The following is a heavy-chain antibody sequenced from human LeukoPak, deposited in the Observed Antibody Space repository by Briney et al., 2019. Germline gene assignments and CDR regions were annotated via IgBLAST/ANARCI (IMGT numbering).Heavy chain of an antibody. CDR1: GGSFSGYY. CDR2: INHSGST. V-gene: IGHV4-34*01. CDR3: AAPGLYSYGYGLDY. D-gene: IGHD5-18*01. J-gene: IGHJ4*02. Sequence: SETLSLTCAVYGGSFSGYYWSWIRQPPGKGLEWIGEINHSGSTNYNPSLKGRVPISVDTSKNQFSLKLSSVTAADTAVYYCAAPGLYSYGYGLDYWGQGTLVTVSS.